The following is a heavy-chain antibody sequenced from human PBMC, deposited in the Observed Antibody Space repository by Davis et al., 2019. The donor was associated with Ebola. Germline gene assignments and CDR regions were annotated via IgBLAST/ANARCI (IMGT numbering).Heavy chain of an antibody. V-gene: IGHV3-30*18. CDR3: AKEILGCSGGSCLWYYYYGMDV. J-gene: IGHJ6*02. D-gene: IGHD2-15*01. CDR2: ISYDGSNK. CDR1: GFTFSSYG. Sequence: GGSLRLSCAASGFTFSSYGMHWVRQAPGKGLEWVAVISYDGSNKYYADSVKGRFTISRDNSKNTLYLQMNSLRAEDTAVYYCAKEILGCSGGSCLWYYYYGMDVWGQGTTVTVSS.